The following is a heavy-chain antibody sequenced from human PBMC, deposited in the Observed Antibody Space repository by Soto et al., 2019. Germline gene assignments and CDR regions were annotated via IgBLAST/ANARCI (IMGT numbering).Heavy chain of an antibody. CDR2: IIPIFGTA. J-gene: IGHJ6*02. CDR1: GGTFSSYA. V-gene: IGHV1-69*13. Sequence: ASVKVSCKASGGTFSSYAISWVRQAPGQGLEWMGGIIPIFGTANYAQKFQGRVTITADESTSTAYMELSSLRSEDTAVYYCARVVYDGRITIFGVALPYYGMDVWGQGTTVTVSS. D-gene: IGHD3-3*01. CDR3: ARVVYDGRITIFGVALPYYGMDV.